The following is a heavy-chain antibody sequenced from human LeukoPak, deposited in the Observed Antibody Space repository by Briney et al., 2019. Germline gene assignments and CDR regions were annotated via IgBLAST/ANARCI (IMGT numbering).Heavy chain of an antibody. Sequence: SETLSLTCTVSGGSISYYYWSWIRQPPGKGLEWIGYIYYSGSTNYNPPLKSRVTISVDTSKNQFSLNLTSVTTADTAVYYCARVSCSSTSCPRRDALDVWGQGTMVTVSS. CDR2: IYYSGST. V-gene: IGHV4-59*01. CDR1: GGSISYYY. D-gene: IGHD2-2*01. CDR3: ARVSCSSTSCPRRDALDV. J-gene: IGHJ3*01.